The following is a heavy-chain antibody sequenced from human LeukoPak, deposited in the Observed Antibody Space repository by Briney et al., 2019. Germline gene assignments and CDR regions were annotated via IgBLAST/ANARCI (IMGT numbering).Heavy chain of an antibody. V-gene: IGHV3-30*04. CDR2: ISYDGSNK. CDR1: GFTFSNYA. D-gene: IGHD3-9*01. CDR3: ARDYDILTGYSAPEGVRFDY. J-gene: IGHJ4*02. Sequence: GRSLRLSCAVSGFTFSNYAMHWVRQAPGKGLEWVAVISYDGSNKYYADSVKGRFTISRDNSKNTLYLQMNSLRAEDTAVYYCARDYDILTGYSAPEGVRFDYWGQGTLVTVSS.